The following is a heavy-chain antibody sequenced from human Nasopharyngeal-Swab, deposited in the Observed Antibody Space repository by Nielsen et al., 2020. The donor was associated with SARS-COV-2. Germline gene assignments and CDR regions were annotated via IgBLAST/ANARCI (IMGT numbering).Heavy chain of an antibody. V-gene: IGHV3-23*01. CDR3: VYYYGMDV. J-gene: IGHJ6*02. CDR2: ISGSGGST. CDR1: GFTFSSYW. Sequence: GESLKISCAASGFTFSSYWMSWVRQAPGKGLEWVSAISGSGGSTYYADSVKGRFTISRDNSKNTLYLQMNSLRAEDTAVYYCVYYYGMDVWGQGTTVTVSS.